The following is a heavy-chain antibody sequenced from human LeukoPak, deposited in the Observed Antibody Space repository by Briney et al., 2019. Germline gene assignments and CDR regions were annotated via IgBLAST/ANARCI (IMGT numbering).Heavy chain of an antibody. CDR3: AKESEELAGPNYFDY. CDR1: GFTFSSYA. CDR2: ISGSGGST. V-gene: IGHV3-23*01. Sequence: PGGSLRLSCAASGFTFSSYAMSWVRQAPGKGLEWVSAISGSGGSTYYAASVKGRCTISRDNSKNTLYLQMNSLRAEDTAVYYCAKESEELAGPNYFDYWGQGTLVTVSS. D-gene: IGHD5-24*01. J-gene: IGHJ4*02.